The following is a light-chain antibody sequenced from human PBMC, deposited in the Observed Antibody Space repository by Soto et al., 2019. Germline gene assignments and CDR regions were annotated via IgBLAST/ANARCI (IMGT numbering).Light chain of an antibody. J-gene: IGKJ4*01. V-gene: IGKV3-11*01. Sequence: EIVLTQSPATLSLSPGERVTLSCRASQSVSRYLAWYQQKCGQAPRLLIYDASNRATGIPARFSGSGSGTDFTLTISSLEAEDFAVYYCQGGLTFGGGTKVEIK. CDR3: QGGLT. CDR1: QSVSRY. CDR2: DAS.